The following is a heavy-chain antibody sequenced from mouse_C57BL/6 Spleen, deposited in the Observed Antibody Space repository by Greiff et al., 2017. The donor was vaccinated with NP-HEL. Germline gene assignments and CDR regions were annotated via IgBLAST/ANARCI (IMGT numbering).Heavy chain of an antibody. CDR2: IHPNSGST. Sequence: QVQLKQPGAELVKPGASVKLSCKASGYTFTSYWMHWVKQRPGQGLEWIGMIHPNSGSTNYNEKFKSKATLTVDKSSSTAYMQLSSLTSEDSAVYYCARLGVTTGYAMDYWGQGTSVTVSS. CDR1: GYTFTSYW. CDR3: ARLGVTTGYAMDY. D-gene: IGHD2-2*01. J-gene: IGHJ4*01. V-gene: IGHV1-64*01.